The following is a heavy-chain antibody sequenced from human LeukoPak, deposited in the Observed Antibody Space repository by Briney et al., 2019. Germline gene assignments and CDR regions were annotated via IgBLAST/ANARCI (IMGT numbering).Heavy chain of an antibody. CDR3: ARDWYEQWLTSNAFDI. CDR2: IYYSGST. CDR1: GGSISSSSYY. Sequence: PSETLSLTCTVSGGSISSSSYYWGWIRQPPGKGLEWIGSIYYSGSTYYNPSLKSRVTISVDTSKNQFSLKLSSVTAADTAVYYCARDWYEQWLTSNAFDIWGQGTMVTVSS. J-gene: IGHJ3*02. D-gene: IGHD6-19*01. V-gene: IGHV4-39*07.